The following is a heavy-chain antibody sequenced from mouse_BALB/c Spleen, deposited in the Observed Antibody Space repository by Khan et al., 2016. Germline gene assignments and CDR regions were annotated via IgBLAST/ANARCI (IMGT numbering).Heavy chain of an antibody. CDR1: GYSITSDYA. CDR2: IIYSGST. D-gene: IGHD2-3*01. Sequence: EVKLEESGPGLMKPSQSLSLTCTVTGYSITSDYAWNWIRQFPGNKLEWMGYIIYSGSTTYTPSLKSRISITRDTSKNQCFLQLNSVTIEDTATYYCASDGPNYAMDYWGQGTSVTVSS. J-gene: IGHJ4*01. V-gene: IGHV3-2*02. CDR3: ASDGPNYAMDY.